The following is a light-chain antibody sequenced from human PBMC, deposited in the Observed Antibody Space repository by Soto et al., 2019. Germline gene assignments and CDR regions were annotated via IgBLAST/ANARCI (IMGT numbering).Light chain of an antibody. V-gene: IGLV2-8*01. Sequence: QSALTQPPSASGSPGQSVTISCTGTSSDVGGYNYVSWYQQHPGKAPKLMIYEVSKRPSGVPDRFSGSKSGNTASLTVSGLQAEYEADYYCSSYAGSNHLVFGGGTKLTVL. CDR3: SSYAGSNHLV. CDR2: EVS. J-gene: IGLJ3*02. CDR1: SSDVGGYNY.